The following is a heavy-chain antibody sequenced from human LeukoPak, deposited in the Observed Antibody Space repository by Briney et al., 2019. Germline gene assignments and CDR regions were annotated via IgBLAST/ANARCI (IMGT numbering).Heavy chain of an antibody. CDR2: INHSGST. CDR1: GGSFSGYH. J-gene: IGHJ1*01. CDR3: ARAAHRRPAEYFQH. V-gene: IGHV4-34*01. Sequence: PSETLSLTCAVYGGSFSGYHWSWIRQPPGKGLEWIGEINHSGSTNYNPSLKSRVTISVGTSKNQFSLKLSSVTAADTAVYYCARAAHRRPAEYFQHWGQGTLVTVSS.